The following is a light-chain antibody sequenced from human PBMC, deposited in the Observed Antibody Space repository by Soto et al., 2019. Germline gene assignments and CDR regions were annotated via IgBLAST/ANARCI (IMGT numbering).Light chain of an antibody. J-gene: IGLJ3*02. V-gene: IGLV4-69*01. CDR1: SGHNSNA. CDR2: VNSDGSH. CDR3: QTWSTDIRV. Sequence: QLVLTQSPSASASLGASVKLICTLSSGHNSNAIAWHQQQPEKGPRYLMKVNSDGSHSKGDGIPDRFSGSSSGAERYLTISSLQSEDEADYYCQTWSTDIRVFGGGTKVTVL.